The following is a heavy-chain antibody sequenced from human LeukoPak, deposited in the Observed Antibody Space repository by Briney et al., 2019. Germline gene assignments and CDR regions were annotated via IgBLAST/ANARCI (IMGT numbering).Heavy chain of an antibody. CDR2: INHSGST. J-gene: IGHJ6*02. D-gene: IGHD5-12*01. V-gene: IGHV4-34*01. Sequence: SETLSLTCAVYGGSFSGYYWSWIRQPPGKGLEWIGEINHSGSTNYNPSLKSRVTISVDTSKNQFSLKLSSVTAADTAVYYCARWLPDYYYYGMDVWGQGTTVTVSS. CDR3: ARWLPDYYYYGMDV. CDR1: GGSFSGYY.